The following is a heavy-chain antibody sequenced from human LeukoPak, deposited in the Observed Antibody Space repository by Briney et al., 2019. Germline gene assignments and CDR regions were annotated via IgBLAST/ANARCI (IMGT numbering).Heavy chain of an antibody. V-gene: IGHV4-4*07. J-gene: IGHJ6*02. CDR1: GGSISSYY. D-gene: IGHD3-3*01. CDR2: IYTSGST. Sequence: SETLSLTCTVSGGSISSYYWSWIRQPAGKGLEWIGRIYTSGSTNYNPSLKSRVTTSVDTSKNQFSLKLSSVTAADTAVYYCARAGGIPLSDYDFWTIHGHYGMDVWGQGTTVTVSS. CDR3: ARAGGIPLSDYDFWTIHGHYGMDV.